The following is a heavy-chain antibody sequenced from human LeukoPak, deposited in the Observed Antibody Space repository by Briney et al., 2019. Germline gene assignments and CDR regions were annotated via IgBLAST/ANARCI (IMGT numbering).Heavy chain of an antibody. V-gene: IGHV4-38-2*01. J-gene: IGHJ6*03. CDR1: ADSISSGYY. Sequence: SETLSLTCAVSADSISSGYYWGWIRQPPGTGLEWIGNIYHSGSTSYNPSRRSRVTISVDTSKNQFSLKVSSVTAADTAVHYPARRIPGTTARLSYMDVWGKATTVTISS. CDR3: ARRIPGTTARLSYMDV. CDR2: IYHSGST. D-gene: IGHD1-7*01.